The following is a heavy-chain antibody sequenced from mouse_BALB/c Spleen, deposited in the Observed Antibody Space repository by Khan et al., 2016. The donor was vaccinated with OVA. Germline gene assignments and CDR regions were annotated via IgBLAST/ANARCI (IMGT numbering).Heavy chain of an antibody. V-gene: IGHV3-2*02. Sequence: EVKLEESGPGLVKPSQSLSLTCTVTGYSITSDYAWNWIRQFPGNNLGWVGYIIYSGSTSYNPSLTSRISITRDTSYNQFFLQLTSVIPEHKVTYYCAGRTTVVARAMGYWGQGNSVTASS. CDR2: IIYSGST. CDR1: GYSITSDYA. J-gene: IGHJ4*01. D-gene: IGHD1-1*01. CDR3: AGRTTVVARAMGY.